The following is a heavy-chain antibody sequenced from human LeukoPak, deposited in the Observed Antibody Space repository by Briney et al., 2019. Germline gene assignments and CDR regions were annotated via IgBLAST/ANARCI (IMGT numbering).Heavy chain of an antibody. CDR2: INPNSGGT. Sequence: GASVKVSCKSSVYTFTGYYMHWVRQAPGQGLEWMGRINPNSGGTNYAQKFQGRVTMTRDTSISTAYMELSRLRSDDTAVYYCARESDDYGCDWGQGTLVTVSS. D-gene: IGHD4-17*01. CDR3: ARESDDYGCD. V-gene: IGHV1-2*06. J-gene: IGHJ4*02. CDR1: VYTFTGYY.